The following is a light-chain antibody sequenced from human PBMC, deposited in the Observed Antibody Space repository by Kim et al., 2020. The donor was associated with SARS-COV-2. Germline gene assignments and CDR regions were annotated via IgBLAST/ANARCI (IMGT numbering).Light chain of an antibody. CDR2: AAS. CDR1: QSISSY. J-gene: IGKJ4*01. CDR3: QQLNSYPPGLT. Sequence: VGDRVTTTCRASQSISSYLAWYQQKPGKAPKLLIYAASTLQRGVPSRFSGSGSGTDFTLTISSLQPEDYATDYCQQLNSYPPGLTFGGGTKVDIK. V-gene: IGKV1-9*01.